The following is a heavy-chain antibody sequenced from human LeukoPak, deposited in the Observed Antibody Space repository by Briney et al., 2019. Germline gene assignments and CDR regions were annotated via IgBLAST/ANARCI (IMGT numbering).Heavy chain of an antibody. CDR1: GFSFSTSW. V-gene: IGHV3-74*01. CDR3: SRDLPRTSGP. J-gene: IGHJ5*02. D-gene: IGHD3-10*01. Sequence: GGSLRFSCAASGFSFSTSWMHWARQTPGKGLAWVSHINSDGRRVNYADAVMGRFTISRDNANNMLYLQMNSLRPEDTAIYYCSRDLPRTSGPWGQGTLVTVSS. CDR2: INSDGRRV.